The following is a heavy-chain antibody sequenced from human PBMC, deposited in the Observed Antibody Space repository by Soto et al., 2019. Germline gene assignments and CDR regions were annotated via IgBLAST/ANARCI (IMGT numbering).Heavy chain of an antibody. CDR3: AKEFGCAAFAI. J-gene: IGHJ3*02. CDR2: IGSSGSTI. D-gene: IGHD2-21*01. CDR1: GFTFSDYY. Sequence: QVQLVESGGGLVKPGGSLRLSGAASGFTFSDYYMSWIRQAPRKGLEWVSYIGSSGSTIYYADSVTGRVTISRDNANSSRYVEMNSLSAEDTAVYYCAKEFGCAAFAIWGGGTMVTVSS. V-gene: IGHV3-11*01.